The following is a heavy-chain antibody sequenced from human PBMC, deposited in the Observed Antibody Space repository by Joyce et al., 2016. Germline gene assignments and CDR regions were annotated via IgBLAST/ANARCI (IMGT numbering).Heavy chain of an antibody. CDR1: GGPFRGFF. CDR2: INNSGVT. CDR3: ARSQWLAPLMY. J-gene: IGHJ4*02. V-gene: IGHV4-34*01. Sequence: QVQLQQWGAGLLKPSETLSLTCAVSGGPFRGFFWTWVRQPPGKGQEWIGDINNSGVTNYNPSLKTRVTLSVDTSKNQFSLKLTSLSAADTAVYYCARSQWLAPLMYWGQGTPVTVSS. D-gene: IGHD6-19*01.